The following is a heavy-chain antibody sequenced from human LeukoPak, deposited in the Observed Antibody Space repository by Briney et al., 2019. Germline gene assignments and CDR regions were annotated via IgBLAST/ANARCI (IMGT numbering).Heavy chain of an antibody. V-gene: IGHV1-3*03. CDR1: GYTFTSYA. J-gene: IGHJ5*02. CDR2: INAGNGNT. CDR3: ARGISYCSSSSCSYRVWFDP. D-gene: IGHD2-2*01. Sequence: GASVKVSCKASGYTFTSYAMHWVRQAPGQRLGWMGWINAGNGNTKYSQEFQGRVTITRDTSASTAYMELSSLRSEDMAVYYCARGISYCSSSSCSYRVWFDPWGQGTLVTVSS.